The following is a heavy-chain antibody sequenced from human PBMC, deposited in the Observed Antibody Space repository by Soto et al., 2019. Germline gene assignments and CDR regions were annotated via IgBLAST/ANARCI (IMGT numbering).Heavy chain of an antibody. J-gene: IGHJ4*02. D-gene: IGHD3-22*01. CDR2: INHSGNT. Sequence: PSETLSLTCAVYGGSFSCYYWTWIRQPPGKGLEWIGEINHSGNTNYSPSLKTRVTISVDTSRNQFSLNLSSVTAADTAVYYCARGRTNYYNSSGLIRSWGQGTRVTVSS. CDR3: ARGRTNYYNSSGLIRS. CDR1: GGSFSCYY. V-gene: IGHV4-34*01.